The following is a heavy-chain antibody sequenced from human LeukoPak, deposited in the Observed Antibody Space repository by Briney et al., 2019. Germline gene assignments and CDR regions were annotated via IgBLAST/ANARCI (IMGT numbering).Heavy chain of an antibody. CDR1: GYIFSTYW. Sequence: GESLKISCKGSGYIFSTYWIGWVRQMPGKGLEWMGVIYPPQSDAKYSPSFQGQVTISVDRSISTVYLQWNSLKASDSAMYYCGASPSATGAERYYWGQGTLVTVSS. D-gene: IGHD3-9*01. CDR2: IYPPQSDA. J-gene: IGHJ4*02. V-gene: IGHV5-51*01. CDR3: GASPSATGAERYY.